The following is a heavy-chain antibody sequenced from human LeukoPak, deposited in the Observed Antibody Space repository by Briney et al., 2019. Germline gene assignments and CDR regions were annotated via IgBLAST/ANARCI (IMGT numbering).Heavy chain of an antibody. V-gene: IGHV3-53*04. J-gene: IGHJ4*02. CDR1: GFTVSSNY. CDR3: AGSLAYYDILTGYLIGGSFDY. CDR2: IYSGGST. D-gene: IGHD3-9*01. Sequence: GGSLRLSCAASGFTVSSNYMSWVRQAPGKGLEWVSVIYSGGSTYYADSVKGRFTISRHNSKNTLYLQMNSLRAEDTAVYYCAGSLAYYDILTGYLIGGSFDYWGQGTLVTVSS.